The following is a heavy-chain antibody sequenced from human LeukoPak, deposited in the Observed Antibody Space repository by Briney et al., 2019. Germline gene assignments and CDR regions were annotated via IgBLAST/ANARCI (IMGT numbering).Heavy chain of an antibody. J-gene: IGHJ4*02. Sequence: GGSLRLSCTASGSYWMHWVRQAPGKGLVWVSHINSDGSWTSYADSVKGRFTISKDNPKNTVYLQMNNLRAEDTAVYYCVSFYETYWGRGTLVTVSS. CDR2: INSDGSWT. V-gene: IGHV3-74*01. CDR3: VSFYETY. D-gene: IGHD2/OR15-2a*01. CDR1: GSYW.